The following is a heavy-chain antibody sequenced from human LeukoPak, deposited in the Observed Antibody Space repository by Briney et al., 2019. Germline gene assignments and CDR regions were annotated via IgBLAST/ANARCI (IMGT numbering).Heavy chain of an antibody. CDR2: IVVGSGNT. D-gene: IGHD3-22*01. CDR3: AADPSYYYDSSGYRLGDY. Sequence: SVKVSCTASGFTFTSSAVQWVRQACGQRLEWIGWIVVGSGNTNYAQKFQERVTITRDMSTSTAYMELSSLRSEDTAVYYCAADPSYYYDSSGYRLGDYWGQGTLVTVSS. V-gene: IGHV1-58*01. J-gene: IGHJ4*02. CDR1: GFTFTSSA.